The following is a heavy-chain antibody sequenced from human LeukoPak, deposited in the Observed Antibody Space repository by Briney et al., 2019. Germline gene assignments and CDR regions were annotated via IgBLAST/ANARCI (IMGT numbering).Heavy chain of an antibody. CDR2: IYHSGST. Sequence: PSETLSLTCAVSGYSISSGYYWGWIRQPPGKGLEWIGSIYHSGSTYYNPSLKSRVTISVDTSKNQFSLKLSSVTAADTAVYYCARQVPTYYYDSSGQPFDYWGQGTLVTVPS. J-gene: IGHJ4*02. CDR1: GYSISSGYY. CDR3: ARQVPTYYYDSSGQPFDY. D-gene: IGHD3-22*01. V-gene: IGHV4-38-2*01.